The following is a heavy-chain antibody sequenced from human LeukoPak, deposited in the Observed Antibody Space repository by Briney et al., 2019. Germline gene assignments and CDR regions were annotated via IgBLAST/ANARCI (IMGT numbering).Heavy chain of an antibody. D-gene: IGHD1-1*01. CDR2: IYYSGST. CDR3: ASATRALNY. CDR1: GGSMNSYY. J-gene: IGHJ4*02. V-gene: IGHV4-59*01. Sequence: PSETLPLTCTVSGGSMNSYYWSWIRQPPGKGLEWIGYIYYSGSTNYNPSLKSRVTISVDTSKNQFSLKLSSVTAADTAVYYCASATRALNYWGQGTLVTVSS.